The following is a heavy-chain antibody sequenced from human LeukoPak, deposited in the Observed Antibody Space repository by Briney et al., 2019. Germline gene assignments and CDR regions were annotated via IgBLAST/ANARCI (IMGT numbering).Heavy chain of an antibody. Sequence: ASVKVSCKASGYTFTSYYMHWVRQAPGQGLEWMGIINPSGGSTSYAQKFQGRVTITADKFTSTAYMELSSLRSEDTAVYYCASGYSSSWYSPFDYWGQGTLVTVSS. J-gene: IGHJ4*02. D-gene: IGHD6-13*01. CDR3: ASGYSSSWYSPFDY. CDR2: INPSGGST. CDR1: GYTFTSYY. V-gene: IGHV1-46*01.